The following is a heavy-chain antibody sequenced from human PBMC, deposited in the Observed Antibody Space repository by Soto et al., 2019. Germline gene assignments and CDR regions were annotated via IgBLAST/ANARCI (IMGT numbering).Heavy chain of an antibody. CDR1: GGSISSYY. CDR3: AQYYYGSGVLDY. D-gene: IGHD3-10*01. V-gene: IGHV4-59*01. J-gene: IGHJ4*02. CDR2: IYYSGST. Sequence: SETLSLTCTVSGGSISSYYWSWIRQPPGKGLEWIGYIYYSGSTNYNPSLKSRVTISVDTSKNQFSPKLSSVTAADTAVYYCAQYYYGSGVLDYWGQGTLVTVSS.